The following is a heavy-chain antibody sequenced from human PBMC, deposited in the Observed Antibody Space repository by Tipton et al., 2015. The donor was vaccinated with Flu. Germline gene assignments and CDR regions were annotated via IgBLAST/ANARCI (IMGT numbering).Heavy chain of an antibody. CDR3: ARGPAY. CDR1: GYTFTSYG. CDR2: INPYNGYT. V-gene: IGHV1-18*01. J-gene: IGHJ4*02. Sequence: QLVQSGAEVKRPGASVKVSCKTSGYTFTSYGITWVRQAPGQGLEWMGWINPYNGYTQVPQKFQGRVTMATDTSTTTAFMEVTSLRSDDTAIYFCARGPAYWGQGTLVTVSS.